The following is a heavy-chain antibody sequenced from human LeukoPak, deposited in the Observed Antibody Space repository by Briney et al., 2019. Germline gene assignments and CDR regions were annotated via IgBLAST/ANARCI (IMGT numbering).Heavy chain of an antibody. V-gene: IGHV3-30*04. D-gene: IGHD2-2*01. CDR1: GFTFSIYT. Sequence: PGRSLRLSCAASGFTFSIYTMHRVRQAPGKGLEWVAVTSYDGNNKKYADSVKGRFTISRDNSKNTLYLQMNSLRAEDTAVFYCARDSSTSIFSLNAFDIWGQGTMVTVSS. J-gene: IGHJ3*02. CDR3: ARDSSTSIFSLNAFDI. CDR2: TSYDGNNK.